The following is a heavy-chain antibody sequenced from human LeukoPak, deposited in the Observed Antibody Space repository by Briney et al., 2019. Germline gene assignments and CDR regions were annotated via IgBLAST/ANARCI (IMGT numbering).Heavy chain of an antibody. CDR3: ARARDYVWGSYRYDAFDI. V-gene: IGHV4-39*07. Sequence: SETLSLTCTVSGGSISSRPYYWGWIRQPPGKGLEWIGSLYYSGSTYYNPSLKSRVTISVDTSKNQFSLKLTSVTAADTAVYYCARARDYVWGSYRYDAFDIWGQGTMVTVSS. CDR2: LYYSGST. J-gene: IGHJ3*02. D-gene: IGHD3-16*02. CDR1: GGSISSRPYY.